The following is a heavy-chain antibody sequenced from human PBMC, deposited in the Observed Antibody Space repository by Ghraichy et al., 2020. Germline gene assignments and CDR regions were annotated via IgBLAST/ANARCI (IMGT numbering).Heavy chain of an antibody. V-gene: IGHV3-23*01. CDR1: GFTFSTYA. CDR3: AKSYGESYYVYHMDV. J-gene: IGHJ6*03. Sequence: GGSLRLSCTASGFTFSTYAMNWVRQAPGKGLEWVSGISANSIHTFYADSERGRFTISRDNSKNTLNLQMDSLRADDSALYFCAKSYGESYYVYHMDVWGTGTTVTVSS. D-gene: IGHD7-27*01. CDR2: ISANSIHT.